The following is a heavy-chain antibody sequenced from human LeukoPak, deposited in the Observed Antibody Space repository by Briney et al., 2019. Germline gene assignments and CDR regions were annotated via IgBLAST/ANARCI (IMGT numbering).Heavy chain of an antibody. CDR3: ARGDKFSGDY. D-gene: IGHD2-15*01. CDR1: GFTFSSYW. J-gene: IGHJ4*02. Sequence: GGSLRLSCAAYGFTFSSYWMSWVRQAPGKGLEWVANINQDGREKYYVDSVKGRFTISRDNAKNSLYLQMNSLRAEDTAVYFCARGDKFSGDYWGQGTLVTVSS. V-gene: IGHV3-7*04. CDR2: INQDGREK.